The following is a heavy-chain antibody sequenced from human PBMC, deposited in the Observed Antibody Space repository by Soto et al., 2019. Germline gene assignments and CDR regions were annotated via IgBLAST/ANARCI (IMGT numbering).Heavy chain of an antibody. D-gene: IGHD1-26*01. J-gene: IGHJ4*02. Sequence: PAETLCPTCPVPGASISGYCWGWIRQPPGKGLEWIGYIYYSGSTIYNPSLKSRVTISVDTSTIQSSLKLSSVTAADTAVYYCARDQGELLFDYWGQGTLVTVSS. CDR1: GASISGYC. V-gene: IGHV4-59*01. CDR3: ARDQGELLFDY. CDR2: IYYSGST.